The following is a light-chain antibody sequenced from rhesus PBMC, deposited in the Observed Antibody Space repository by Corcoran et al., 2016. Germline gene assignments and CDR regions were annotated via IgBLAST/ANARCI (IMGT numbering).Light chain of an antibody. CDR3: QQDSSWPLT. J-gene: IGKJ4*01. CDR2: AAS. Sequence: EVVMTQSPATLSLSPGERATLSCRASQSVSSNLAWYQQNTGQPPKLLLYAASSRATGIPDRFSGSGSGTEFTLTISSLEPEDVVVYYCQQDSSWPLTFGGGTKVELK. V-gene: IGKV3-42*01. CDR1: QSVSSN.